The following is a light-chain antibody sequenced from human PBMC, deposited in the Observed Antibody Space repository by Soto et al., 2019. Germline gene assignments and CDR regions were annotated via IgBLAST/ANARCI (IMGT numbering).Light chain of an antibody. V-gene: IGKV1-6*01. CDR1: RDIGSD. J-gene: IGKJ5*01. CDR3: QQYSNWPT. CDR2: AAS. Sequence: ATQMTQSPSSLSASVGDRITITCRARRDIGSDLSWYQQKPGKAPTLLIYAASNLQSGVPSRFRGSRSGTEFTLTISSLQSEDSALYYRQQYSNWPTFGQGTRLEIK.